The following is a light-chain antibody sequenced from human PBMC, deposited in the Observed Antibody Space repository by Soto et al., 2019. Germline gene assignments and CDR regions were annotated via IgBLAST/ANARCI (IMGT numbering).Light chain of an antibody. Sequence: VLTQSLGTLSLSPGERATLSFRASQSVSSNHLAWYQQKPGQAPRLLIYGGSSRATGIPVRSSGSGSETDFTLTITRLEPEDFAMYYCQQYSSSRTFGQGTKVDI. CDR2: GGS. J-gene: IGKJ1*01. V-gene: IGKV3-20*01. CDR1: QSVSSNH. CDR3: QQYSSSRT.